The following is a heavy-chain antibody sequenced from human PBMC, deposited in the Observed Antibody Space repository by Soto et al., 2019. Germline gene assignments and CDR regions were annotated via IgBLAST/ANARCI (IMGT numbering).Heavy chain of an antibody. CDR1: GGTFSSYS. D-gene: IGHD1-26*01. J-gene: IGHJ4*02. V-gene: IGHV1-69*11. CDR2: FSPILGTT. Sequence: QVQLVQSGAEEKEPGSSVKVSCKASGGTFSSYSFSWVRQAPGQGLEWMGGFSPILGTTNYAQNFLVRVTITADQFTNPVYLERRRLRPEDTAVYYCARGVTSGSFPPFFLWGQGTLFTVSS. CDR3: ARGVTSGSFPPFFL.